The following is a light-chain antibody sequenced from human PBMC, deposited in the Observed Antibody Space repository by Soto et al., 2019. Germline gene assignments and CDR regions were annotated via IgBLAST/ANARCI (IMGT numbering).Light chain of an antibody. CDR1: QGISVY. J-gene: IGKJ4*01. V-gene: IGKV1-27*01. CDR2: AAS. Sequence: DIQMTQSPSSLSASLGDRVNITCRASQGISVYLAWFQQKPGKVPKLLIYAASTLQSGVPSRFSGSGSGTDFTLTISSLQPEDVATYYCQKYNSAPLTFGGGTKVDIK. CDR3: QKYNSAPLT.